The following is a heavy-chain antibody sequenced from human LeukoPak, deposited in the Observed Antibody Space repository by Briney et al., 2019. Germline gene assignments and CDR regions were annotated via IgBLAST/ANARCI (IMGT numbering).Heavy chain of an antibody. CDR2: MNPNSGNT. J-gene: IGHJ4*02. V-gene: IGHV1-8*03. CDR3: ATESSGYAVNY. Sequence: ASVKVSCKASGYTFTSYDINWVRQATGQGLEWMGWMNPNSGNTGYAQKFQGRVTITRNTSISTAYMELSSLRSEDTAVYYCATESSGYAVNYWGQGTLVTVSS. CDR1: GYTFTSYD. D-gene: IGHD3-22*01.